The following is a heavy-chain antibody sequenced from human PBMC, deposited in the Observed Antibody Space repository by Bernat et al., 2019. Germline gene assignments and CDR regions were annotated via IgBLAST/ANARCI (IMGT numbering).Heavy chain of an antibody. CDR3: ARLANWIRSSWYPDY. J-gene: IGHJ4*02. CDR1: GGSISSSSYY. CDR2: IYYSGST. V-gene: IGHV4-39*01. Sequence: QLQLQESGPGLVKPSETLSLTCTVSGGSISSSSYYWGWIRQPPGKGLEWIGSIYYSGSTYYNPSLKSRVTISGDTSKNQFSLKLGSVTAADTAVYYCARLANWIRSSWYPDYWGQGTLVTVSS. D-gene: IGHD6-13*01.